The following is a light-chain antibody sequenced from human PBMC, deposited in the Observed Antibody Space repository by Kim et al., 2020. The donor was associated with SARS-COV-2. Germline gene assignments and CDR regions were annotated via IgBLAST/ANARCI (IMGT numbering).Light chain of an antibody. Sequence: IVMTQSPATLSVSPGERVTLSCRASQSVKNNLAWYQQRPGQAPRLLIYGASTRATDISARFSGSGSGTEFTLTIRSLQSEDLAVYYCQQYNDWHLRTFGGGTKVDIK. V-gene: IGKV3-15*01. CDR1: QSVKNN. CDR2: GAS. J-gene: IGKJ4*01. CDR3: QQYNDWHLRT.